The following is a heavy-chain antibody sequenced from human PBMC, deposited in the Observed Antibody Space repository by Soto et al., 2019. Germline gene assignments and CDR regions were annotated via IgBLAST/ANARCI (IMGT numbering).Heavy chain of an antibody. J-gene: IGHJ4*02. CDR2: INGNADNS. CDR3: VRDFRGAVAGSEFDH. D-gene: IGHD6-19*01. CDR1: GFSFVSYW. Sequence: PGGSLRFSCAASGFSFVSYWMHWVRQVPGEGLAWVSRINGNADNSDYADSVKGRFTISRDNAMNRLYLQMDSLRADDTGVYYCVRDFRGAVAGSEFDHWGQGTLVTVSS. V-gene: IGHV3-74*01.